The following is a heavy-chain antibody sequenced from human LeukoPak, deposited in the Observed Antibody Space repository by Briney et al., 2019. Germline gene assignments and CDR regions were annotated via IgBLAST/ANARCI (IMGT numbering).Heavy chain of an antibody. CDR3: ARPRYSSSWYWWFDP. V-gene: IGHV4-39*01. CDR1: GGSIRSSTYF. J-gene: IGHJ5*02. Sequence: PSETLSLTCTVSGGSIRSSTYFWGWIRQPPGKGLEWIGSIYYSGSTYYSPSLKSRVTISVDTSKNQFSLKLSSVTAADTAVYYCARPRYSSSWYWWFDPWGQGTLVTVSS. D-gene: IGHD6-13*01. CDR2: IYYSGST.